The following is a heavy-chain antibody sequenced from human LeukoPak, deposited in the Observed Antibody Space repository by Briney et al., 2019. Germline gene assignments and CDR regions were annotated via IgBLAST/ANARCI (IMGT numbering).Heavy chain of an antibody. J-gene: IGHJ3*02. D-gene: IGHD1-26*01. CDR3: ARDRWELPRAFDI. V-gene: IGHV1-8*02. CDR1: GYTFTSYD. CDR2: MNPNSGNT. Sequence: REASVKVSCKASGYTFTSYDINWVRQATGQGLEWMGWMNPNSGNTGYAQKLQGRVTMTTDTSTSTAYMELRSLRSDDTAVYYCARDRWELPRAFDIWGQGTMVTVSP.